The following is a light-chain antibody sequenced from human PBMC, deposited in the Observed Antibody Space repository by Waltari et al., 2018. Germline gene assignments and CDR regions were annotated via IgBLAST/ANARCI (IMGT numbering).Light chain of an antibody. CDR3: QQRSNWPPYP. CDR1: QSVSSY. J-gene: IGKJ2*01. CDR2: DAS. V-gene: IGKV3-11*01. Sequence: EIVLTQPPATLSLSPGERATLSCRASQSVSSYLAWYQQKPGQAPRLLIYDASNRATGIPARFSCSGSGTDFTLTISSLEPEDFAVDYCQQRSNWPPYPFGQGTKLEIK.